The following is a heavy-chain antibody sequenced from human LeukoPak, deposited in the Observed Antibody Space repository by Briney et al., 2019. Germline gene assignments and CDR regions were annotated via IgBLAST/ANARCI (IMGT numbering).Heavy chain of an antibody. J-gene: IGHJ4*02. D-gene: IGHD5-18*01. Sequence: QPGGSLRLSCAASGFTFSSYEMNWVRQAPGKGLEWVSYISSSGSTIYYADSVKGRFTISRDNAKNSLYLQMNSLRADDTAVYYCAREFRDVIQLWLHYDYWGQGTLVTVSS. CDR1: GFTFSSYE. V-gene: IGHV3-48*03. CDR3: AREFRDVIQLWLHYDY. CDR2: ISSSGSTI.